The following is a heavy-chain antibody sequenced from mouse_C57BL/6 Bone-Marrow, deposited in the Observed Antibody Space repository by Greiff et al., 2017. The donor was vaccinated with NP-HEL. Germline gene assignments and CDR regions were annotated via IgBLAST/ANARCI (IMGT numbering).Heavy chain of an antibody. Sequence: QVQLQQPGAELVKPGASVKMSCKASGYTFTSYWITWVKQRPGQGLEWIGDIYPGSGSTNYNEKFKSKATLTVDTSSSTAYMQLSSLTSEDSTVYYCARIGYYGNYGGYWGQGTTLTVSS. D-gene: IGHD2-1*01. J-gene: IGHJ2*01. CDR1: GYTFTSYW. CDR2: IYPGSGST. CDR3: ARIGYYGNYGGY. V-gene: IGHV1-55*01.